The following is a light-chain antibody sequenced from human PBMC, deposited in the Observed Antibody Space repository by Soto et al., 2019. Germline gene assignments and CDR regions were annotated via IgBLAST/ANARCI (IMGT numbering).Light chain of an antibody. J-gene: IGLJ1*01. CDR1: SSDIGSYNL. Sequence: QSALTQPASVSGSPGQSITISCTGTSSDIGSYNLVSWYQQYPGKAPKLLIYEVTNRPSGVSDRFSGSKSGNTASLTISGLQAEDEANYYCNSYTTLSNRVFGTGTKVTVL. CDR3: NSYTTLSNRV. V-gene: IGLV2-14*02. CDR2: EVT.